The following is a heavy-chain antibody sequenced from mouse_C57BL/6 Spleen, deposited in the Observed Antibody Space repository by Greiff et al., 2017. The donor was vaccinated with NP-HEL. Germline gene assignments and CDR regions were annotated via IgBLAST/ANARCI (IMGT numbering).Heavy chain of an antibody. CDR2: IYPGSGST. Sequence: QVQLQQPGAELVKPGASVKMSCKASGYTFTSYWITWVKQRPGQGLEWIGDIYPGSGSTNYNEKFKSKATLTVDTSSSTAYMQLSSLTSEDSTVYCCARHYDYENWYFGVRGTGATVTVSS. V-gene: IGHV1-55*01. D-gene: IGHD2-4*01. CDR3: ARHYDYENWYFGV. J-gene: IGHJ1*03. CDR1: GYTFTSYW.